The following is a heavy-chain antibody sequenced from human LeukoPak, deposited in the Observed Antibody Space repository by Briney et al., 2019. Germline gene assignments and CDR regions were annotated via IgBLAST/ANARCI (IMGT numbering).Heavy chain of an antibody. J-gene: IGHJ6*02. CDR3: AREVGEIYYYYYYGMDV. V-gene: IGHV1-69*04. CDR2: IIPILGIA. Sequence: ASVKVSCKASGGTFSSYAISWVRQAPGQGLEWMGRIIPILGIANYAQKFQGRVTITADKSTSTAYMELSSLRSEDTAVYYCAREVGEIYYYYYYGMDVWGQGTTVTVSS. D-gene: IGHD1-26*01. CDR1: GGTFSSYA.